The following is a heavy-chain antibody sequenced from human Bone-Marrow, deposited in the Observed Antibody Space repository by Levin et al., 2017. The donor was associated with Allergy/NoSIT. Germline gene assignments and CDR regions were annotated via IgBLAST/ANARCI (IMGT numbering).Heavy chain of an antibody. J-gene: IGHJ6*03. D-gene: IGHD4-17*01. CDR3: ASLTTVTSEVSDYYFYYYMDV. V-gene: IGHV1-2*06. CDR1: GYSFTDHY. Sequence: ASVKVSCRTSGYSFTDHYIHWVRQAPGQGLEWMGRINPKSGGTNYAEKFQGRVTMTRDTSINTAYMELSRLISDDTAVYYCASLTTVTSEVSDYYFYYYMDVWGEGTTVTVSS. CDR2: INPKSGGT.